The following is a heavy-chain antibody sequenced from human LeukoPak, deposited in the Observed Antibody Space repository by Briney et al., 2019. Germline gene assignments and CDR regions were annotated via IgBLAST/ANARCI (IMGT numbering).Heavy chain of an antibody. CDR2: ISNSGST. CDR1: GGSISSSSYY. Sequence: PSETLSLTCAVSGGSISSSSYYWGWIRQTPGKGLEWIASISNSGSTYYSPSLKSRVTRSVDTSKNQSSLNLSSATAADTAVYYCARESHYYDSSGYYSYFDNWGQGILVTVSS. J-gene: IGHJ4*02. CDR3: ARESHYYDSSGYYSYFDN. D-gene: IGHD3-22*01. V-gene: IGHV4-39*07.